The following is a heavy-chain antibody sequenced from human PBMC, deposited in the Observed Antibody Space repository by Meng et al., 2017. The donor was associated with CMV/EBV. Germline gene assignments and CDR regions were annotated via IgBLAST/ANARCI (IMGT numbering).Heavy chain of an antibody. CDR2: INPSGGST. V-gene: IGHV1-46*01. CDR3: ARLVRRGGTTFRHSDRDFDY. J-gene: IGHJ4*02. Sequence: ASVKVSYKASGYTFTSYYMHWVRQAPGQGLEWMGIINPSGGSTSYAQKFQGRVTMTRDTSTSTVYMELSSLRSEDTAVYYCARLVRRGGTTFRHSDRDFDYWGQGTLVTVSS. D-gene: IGHD1-1*01. CDR1: GYTFTSYY.